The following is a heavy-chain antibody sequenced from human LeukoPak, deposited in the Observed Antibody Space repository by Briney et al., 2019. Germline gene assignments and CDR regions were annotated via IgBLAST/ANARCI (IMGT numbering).Heavy chain of an antibody. Sequence: VASVKVSCKASGYTFTSYYMHWVRQAPGQGLEWMGIINPSGGSTSYAQKFQGRVTMTRDMSTSTVYMELSSLRSEDTAVYYCASSRPRNAFDIWGQGTMVTVSS. CDR2: INPSGGST. CDR3: ASSRPRNAFDI. V-gene: IGHV1-46*01. CDR1: GYTFTSYY. J-gene: IGHJ3*02.